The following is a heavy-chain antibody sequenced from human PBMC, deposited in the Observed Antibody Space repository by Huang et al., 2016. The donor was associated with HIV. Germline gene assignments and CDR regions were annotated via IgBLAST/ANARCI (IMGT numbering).Heavy chain of an antibody. CDR2: IYYSGST. Sequence: QLQLQGSGPGLVKPSETLSLTCTVSGGSITSSSYYWGWIRQPPGKGLEWVGSIYYSGSTDYNPCLKSRVTVSVDTSKSQFSLKLSSVTAADTAVYYCARHFSYYDSSGYTPWDAFDIWGQGTMVTVSS. D-gene: IGHD3-22*01. CDR3: ARHFSYYDSSGYTPWDAFDI. CDR1: GGSITSSSYY. J-gene: IGHJ3*02. V-gene: IGHV4-39*01.